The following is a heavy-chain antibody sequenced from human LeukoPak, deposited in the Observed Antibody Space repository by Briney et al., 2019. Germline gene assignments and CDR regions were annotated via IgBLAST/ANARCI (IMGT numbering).Heavy chain of an antibody. CDR3: AAVDVDTAFP. CDR2: ISGSGGNT. Sequence: GGSLRLSCAASGFTFSTYGMSWVRQAPGKGLEWVSAISGSGGNTYYADSVKGRFTISRDNSKNTLYLQMNSLRAEDTAVYYCAAVDVDTAFPWGQGTLVAVSS. D-gene: IGHD5-18*01. V-gene: IGHV3-23*01. J-gene: IGHJ5*02. CDR1: GFTFSTYG.